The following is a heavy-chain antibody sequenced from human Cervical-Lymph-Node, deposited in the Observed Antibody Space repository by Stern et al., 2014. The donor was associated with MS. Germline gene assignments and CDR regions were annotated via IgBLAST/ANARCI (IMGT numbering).Heavy chain of an antibody. Sequence: QITLKESGPVLVKPTETLTLTCTVSGFSLSNARMGVSWIRQPPGKALEWLAHIFSNDEKSYSTSLKSRLTISKDASKSQVVLTMTNMDPVDTATYYCARIQGEGSSWSPDYWGQGTLVTVSS. J-gene: IGHJ4*02. CDR3: ARIQGEGSSWSPDY. CDR1: GFSLSNARMG. CDR2: IFSNDEK. V-gene: IGHV2-26*01. D-gene: IGHD6-13*01.